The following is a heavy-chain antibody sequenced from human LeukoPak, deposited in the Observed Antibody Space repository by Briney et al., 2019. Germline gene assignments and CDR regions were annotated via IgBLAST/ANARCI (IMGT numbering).Heavy chain of an antibody. Sequence: PSQTLSLTCTVSGGSLSSGSYYWSWIRQPAGKGLEWIGRIYTSGSTNYHPSLKSRVTISVDTSKNQVSLKLSSETAADTAVYYCARSPAVYCSSTSCYPPSWFDPWGQGTLVTVSS. CDR3: ARSPAVYCSSTSCYPPSWFDP. CDR2: IYTSGST. V-gene: IGHV4-61*02. J-gene: IGHJ5*02. CDR1: GGSLSSGSYY. D-gene: IGHD2-2*01.